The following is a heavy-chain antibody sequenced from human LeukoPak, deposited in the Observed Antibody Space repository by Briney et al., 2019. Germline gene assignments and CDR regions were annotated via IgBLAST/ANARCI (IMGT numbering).Heavy chain of an antibody. D-gene: IGHD3-3*01. V-gene: IGHV1-8*01. J-gene: IGHJ6*02. CDR2: MNTKSGNT. CDR1: GYTFTSYV. Sequence: ASVTVSCKASGYTFTSYVMNWVRPATGQGLEWVGWMNTKSGNTGYAQKFQGRVTMTRNTSISTAYMELSSLRSEDTAVYYCARDPLTIFGVVIRYGMDVWGQGTTVTVSS. CDR3: ARDPLTIFGVVIRYGMDV.